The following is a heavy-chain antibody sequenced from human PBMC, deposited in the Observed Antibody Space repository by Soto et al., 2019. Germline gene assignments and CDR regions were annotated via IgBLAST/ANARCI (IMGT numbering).Heavy chain of an antibody. CDR3: ARGYPTHSNIDE. Sequence: SLQVSCTSSGYTFTGYYMHWVRQAPGQGLEWLGWINPDSGGTNSAQKFQGRVTMTRDTSISTAYMELSRLRSDDTAVYYGARGYPTHSNIDESGKGNLVTV. D-gene: IGHD4-4*01. CDR1: GYTFTGYY. CDR2: INPDSGGT. V-gene: IGHV1-2*02. J-gene: IGHJ4*02.